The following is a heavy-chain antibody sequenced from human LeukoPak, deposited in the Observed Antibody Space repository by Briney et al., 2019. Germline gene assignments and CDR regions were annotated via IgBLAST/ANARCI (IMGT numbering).Heavy chain of an antibody. CDR3: ARGRKLRYFAWLILPPTDYYGMDV. Sequence: GGSLRLSCAASGFTFSSYGMHWVRQAPGKGLEWVAVIWYDGSIKYYADSVKGRFTISRDNSKNTLYLQMNSLRAEDTAVYYCARGRKLRYFAWLILPPTDYYGMDVWGQGTTVTVSS. CDR2: IWYDGSIK. V-gene: IGHV3-33*01. D-gene: IGHD3-9*01. J-gene: IGHJ6*02. CDR1: GFTFSSYG.